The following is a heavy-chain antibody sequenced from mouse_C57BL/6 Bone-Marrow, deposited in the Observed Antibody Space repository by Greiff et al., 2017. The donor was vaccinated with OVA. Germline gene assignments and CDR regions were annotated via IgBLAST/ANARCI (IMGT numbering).Heavy chain of an antibody. CDR3: ARYGVTTRYYAMDY. CDR2: INPYNGGT. CDR1: GYTFTDYY. Sequence: VQLQQSGPVLVKPGASVKMSCKASGYTFTDYYMNWVKQSHGKSLEWIGVINPYNGGTSYNQKFKGKATLTVDKSSSTAYMELNSLTSEDSAVYYCARYGVTTRYYAMDYWGQGTSVTVSS. J-gene: IGHJ4*01. D-gene: IGHD2-2*01. V-gene: IGHV1-19*01.